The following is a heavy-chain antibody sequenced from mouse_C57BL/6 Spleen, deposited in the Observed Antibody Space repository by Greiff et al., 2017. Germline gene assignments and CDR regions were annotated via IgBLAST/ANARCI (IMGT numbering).Heavy chain of an antibody. CDR1: GYTFTSYW. J-gene: IGHJ1*03. Sequence: QVQLQQPGAELAKPGASVKLSCKASGYTFTSYWMHWVKQRPGQGLEWIGNIHPGGGYTKYNQKFKDKATLTVDKSSSTAYMQLSSLTYEDSAVSYCERGGDYDDWDWYIDVWGTGTTVTVSS. V-gene: IGHV1-7*01. D-gene: IGHD2-4*01. CDR2: IHPGGGYT. CDR3: ERGGDYDDWDWYIDV.